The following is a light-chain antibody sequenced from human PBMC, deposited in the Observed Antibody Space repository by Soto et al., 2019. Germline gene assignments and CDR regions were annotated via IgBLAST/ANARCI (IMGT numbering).Light chain of an antibody. CDR3: QQYNTYSWT. CDR2: DAS. Sequence: DIQINQSPSTLSATVGDRVTITCRANQRVSRWLAWYQQKPGKAPKLLIYDASSLESGVPSRFSGSGSGTEFTLTISSLQPDDFATYYCQQYNTYSWTFGQGT. J-gene: IGKJ1*01. V-gene: IGKV1-5*01. CDR1: QRVSRW.